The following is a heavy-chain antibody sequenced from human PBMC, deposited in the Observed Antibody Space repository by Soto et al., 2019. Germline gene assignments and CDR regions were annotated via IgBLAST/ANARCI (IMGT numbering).Heavy chain of an antibody. CDR3: ARDFSLEVSSGYSDYYYYGMDV. CDR2: INAGNGNT. J-gene: IGHJ6*02. Sequence: SVKVCCKSSRYTFTSYAVPWVRQAPGQRLEWMAWINAGNGNTKYSQKFQGRVTITRDTSASTAYLELSSLRSEDTAVYCCARDFSLEVSSGYSDYYYYGMDVWGQGTTVT. V-gene: IGHV1-3*01. CDR1: RYTFTSYA. D-gene: IGHD3-22*01.